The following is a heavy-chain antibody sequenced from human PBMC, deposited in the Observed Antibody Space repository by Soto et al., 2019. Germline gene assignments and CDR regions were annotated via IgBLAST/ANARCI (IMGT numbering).Heavy chain of an antibody. J-gene: IGHJ4*02. CDR2: ISYDGSNT. D-gene: IGHD3-16*01. CDR1: GFTFSTYA. Sequence: PWGCLRLSCAVSGFTFSTYAMHWVRQAPGKGLEWVSVISYDGSNTYYADSVKGRFTISRDNMLYLQMNSLRAEDTAVYYCARDQGRSMNCQLDXWGQGTLVNVSS. CDR3: ARDQGRSMNCQLDX. V-gene: IGHV3-30-3*01.